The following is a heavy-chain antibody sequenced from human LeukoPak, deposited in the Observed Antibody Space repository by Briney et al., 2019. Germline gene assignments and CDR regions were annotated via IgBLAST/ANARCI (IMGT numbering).Heavy chain of an antibody. V-gene: IGHV3-74*01. CDR1: GFTFSSYW. J-gene: IGHJ4*02. Sequence: GGSLRLSCAASGFTFSSYWMHWVRQAPGKGLVWVSRINSDGSSTSYADSVKGRFTISRDNAKNTLYLQMNSLRAEDTAVYYCATLWYYDILTADYWGQGTLVTVSS. CDR3: ATLWYYDILTADY. CDR2: INSDGSST. D-gene: IGHD3-9*01.